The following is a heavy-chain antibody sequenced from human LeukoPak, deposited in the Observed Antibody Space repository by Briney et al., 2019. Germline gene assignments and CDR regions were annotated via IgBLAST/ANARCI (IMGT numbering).Heavy chain of an antibody. V-gene: IGHV5-51*01. CDR3: ASRRDTFFDY. Sequence: GKSRQFSSKGSGYSSTSYWIGWVRQMPGKGLEWLVTNYPGLSDTRYSPSFQGHVTISADKSISTAYLQWSNLKASDTAMYYCASRRDTFFDYWGQGTLVTVSS. CDR1: GYSSTSYW. CDR2: NYPGLSDT. J-gene: IGHJ4*02. D-gene: IGHD5-18*01.